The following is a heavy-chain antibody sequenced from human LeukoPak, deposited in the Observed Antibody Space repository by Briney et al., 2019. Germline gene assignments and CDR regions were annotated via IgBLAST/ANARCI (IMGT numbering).Heavy chain of an antibody. CDR1: GFTFSSYV. D-gene: IGHD3-10*01. V-gene: IGHV3-30*04. Sequence: GRSLRLSCAASGFTFSSYVMHWVRQAPGKGLEWVAIISYDGSNEYYADSVKGRFTISRDNSKNALYLQVNSLRAEDTAVYYCARAGQEWFGELGFDQWGQGTLVIVSS. CDR3: ARAGQEWFGELGFDQ. J-gene: IGHJ4*02. CDR2: ISYDGSNE.